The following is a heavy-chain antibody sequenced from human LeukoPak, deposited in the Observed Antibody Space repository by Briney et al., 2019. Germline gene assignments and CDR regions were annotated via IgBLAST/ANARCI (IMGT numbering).Heavy chain of an antibody. Sequence: GGSLRLSCAASGFPFSYYCMAWVRQAPGKGLEWVATITLDGSDSYYVDSVKGRFTVSRDNAKNSLYLQMNSLRVEDTAVFYCKTHNWYVFKNWGQGSLVTVST. CDR3: KTHNWYVFKN. CDR2: ITLDGSDS. J-gene: IGHJ4*02. D-gene: IGHD1-1*01. CDR1: GFPFSYYC. V-gene: IGHV3-7*01.